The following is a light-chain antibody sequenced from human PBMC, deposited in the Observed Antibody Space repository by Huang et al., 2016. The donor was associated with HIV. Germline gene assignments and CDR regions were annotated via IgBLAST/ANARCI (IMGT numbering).Light chain of an antibody. V-gene: IGKV1-39*01. J-gene: IGKJ1*01. CDR1: QSIRKF. CDR3: QQTDNTPRT. Sequence: DIQMTQSPSSLSASVGDRVTIAFRASQSIRKFLNWYQQKPGEAPKLLMHSASSLLSGVPSRFSGSGSGTDFTLTITSLQPEDFATYYCQQTDNTPRTFGQGTKVVIK. CDR2: SAS.